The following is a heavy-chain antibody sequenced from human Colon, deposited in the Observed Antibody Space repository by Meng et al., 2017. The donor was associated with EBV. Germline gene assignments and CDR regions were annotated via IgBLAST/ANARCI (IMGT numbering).Heavy chain of an antibody. CDR1: GGCCSGSSYY. Sequence: SAQGPVNLSETRALTGTRSGGCCSGSSYYWSWISQPPGKGLVWIGSIHNTGSTYYYPSLKMRVTISGDTSKRQFSLKLSSVTAADTAVYYCARADVDTSMVNPKLSFDYWGQGTLVTVSS. CDR2: IHNTGST. J-gene: IGHJ4*02. V-gene: IGHV4-39*07. CDR3: ARADVDTSMVNPKLSFDY. D-gene: IGHD5-18*01.